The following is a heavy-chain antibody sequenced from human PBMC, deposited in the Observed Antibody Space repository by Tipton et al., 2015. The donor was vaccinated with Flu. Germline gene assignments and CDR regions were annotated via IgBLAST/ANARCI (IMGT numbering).Heavy chain of an antibody. CDR1: GFTFSQYA. CDR2: ISYDGKKI. J-gene: IGHJ5*02. Sequence: SLRLSCAASGFTFSQYAVHWVRQAPGKGLEWVAVISYDGKKIYNADSVKGRFTISRDNSKNTLFLQMNSLRPEDTAVYYCARDLEWFCINGHCSRGLGPWGRGTLVTVSS. CDR3: ARDLEWFCINGHCSRGLGP. D-gene: IGHD3-3*01. V-gene: IGHV3-30*04.